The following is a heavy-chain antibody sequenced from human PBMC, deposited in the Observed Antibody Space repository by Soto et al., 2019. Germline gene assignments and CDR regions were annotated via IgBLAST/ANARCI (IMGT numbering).Heavy chain of an antibody. Sequence: EVQLVESGGGLVQPGGSLRLSCAASGFTFSRYAMHWVRQAPGKGLEYVSLISSNGGSTYYANSVKGRFTISRDNSKNALYLEMGSLRPEDTAVYYCARGGRGYEFDYWGQGTLVTVSS. CDR1: GFTFSRYA. CDR3: ARGGRGYEFDY. V-gene: IGHV3-64*01. D-gene: IGHD5-12*01. CDR2: ISSNGGST. J-gene: IGHJ4*02.